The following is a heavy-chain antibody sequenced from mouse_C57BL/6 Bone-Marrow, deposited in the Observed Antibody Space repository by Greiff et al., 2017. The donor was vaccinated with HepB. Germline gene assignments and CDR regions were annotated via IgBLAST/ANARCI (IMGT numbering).Heavy chain of an antibody. V-gene: IGHV5-6*02. Sequence: EVMLVESGGDLVKPGGSLKLSCAASGFTFSSYGMSWVRQTPDKRLEWVATISSGGSYTYYPDSVKGRFTISRDNAKNTLYLQMSSLKSEDTAMYYCARHRVITTVVGYFDYWGQGTTLTVSS. CDR1: GFTFSSYG. CDR2: ISSGGSYT. D-gene: IGHD1-1*01. J-gene: IGHJ2*01. CDR3: ARHRVITTVVGYFDY.